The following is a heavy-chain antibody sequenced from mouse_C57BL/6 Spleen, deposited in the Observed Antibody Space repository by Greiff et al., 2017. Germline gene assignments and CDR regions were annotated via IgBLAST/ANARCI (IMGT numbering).Heavy chain of an antibody. D-gene: IGHD1-1*01. CDR3: AREGVVAHYFDY. CDR2: IYPGDGDT. J-gene: IGHJ2*01. CDR1: GYEFSSYW. V-gene: IGHV1-80*01. Sequence: VQLQQSGAELVKPGASVKISCKASGYEFSSYWMNWVKQRPGKGLEWIGQIYPGDGDTNYNGKFKGQDTLTADKSSSTAYMQLSSLTCGESAVDFCAREGVVAHYFDYWGQGTTLTVSS.